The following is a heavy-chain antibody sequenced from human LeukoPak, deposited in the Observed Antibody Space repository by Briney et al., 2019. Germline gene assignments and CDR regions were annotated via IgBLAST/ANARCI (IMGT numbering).Heavy chain of an antibody. V-gene: IGHV3-7*01. D-gene: IGHD3-16*01. CDR2: IKHNGDEL. J-gene: IGHJ4*02. CDR1: GFTFSSYW. CDR3: ARELRTFDS. Sequence: GGSLRLSCAASGFTFSSYWMTWVRQAPGKGLEWVANIKHNGDELNYVDSVEDRFTISRDNAKDSLYLHMTSLRAEDTAVYYCARELRTFDSWGQGTLVTVSS.